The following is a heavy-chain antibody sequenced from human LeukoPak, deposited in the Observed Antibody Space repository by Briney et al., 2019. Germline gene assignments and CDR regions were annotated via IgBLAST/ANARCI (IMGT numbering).Heavy chain of an antibody. CDR1: CASVSSYY. J-gene: IGHJ1*01. CDR2: VYFSGST. CDR3: ARSSGWDAEYFQD. V-gene: IGHV4-59*02. D-gene: IGHD6-19*01. Sequence: SSETLSLTCNVSCASVSSYYWSWIRQPPGKGLEWIGYVYFSGSTNYNPSLKSRLTISKDTSKNQFSLRLTSVTTAETAIYYCARSSGWDAEYFQDWGQGTLVTVSS.